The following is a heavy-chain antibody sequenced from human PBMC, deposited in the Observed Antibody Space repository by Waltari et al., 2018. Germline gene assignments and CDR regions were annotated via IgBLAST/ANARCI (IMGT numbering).Heavy chain of an antibody. Sequence: QVQLQESGPGRVKPSETLSLTCTVSGYSISSGYYWGWIRQPPGKGLEWIGSIYHSGSTYYSPSLKSRVTISVDTSKNQFSLKLSSVTAADTAVYYCARALSGGDRPSWFDPWGQGTLVTVSS. D-gene: IGHD3-10*01. CDR1: GYSISSGYY. J-gene: IGHJ5*02. CDR3: ARALSGGDRPSWFDP. CDR2: IYHSGST. V-gene: IGHV4-38-2*02.